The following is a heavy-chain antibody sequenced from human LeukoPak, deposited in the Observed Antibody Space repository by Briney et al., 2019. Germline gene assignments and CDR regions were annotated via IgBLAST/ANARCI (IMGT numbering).Heavy chain of an antibody. Sequence: GGSLRLSCAASGFTFSSYGMHWVRQAPGKGLEWVAFIRYDGSNKYYADSVKGRFTISKDNSESTLYLQMNSLRAEDTAVYYCAKDTRQTYYYGSGSSDYWGQGTLVTVSS. V-gene: IGHV3-30*02. CDR1: GFTFSSYG. CDR3: AKDTRQTYYYGSGSSDY. J-gene: IGHJ4*02. D-gene: IGHD3-10*01. CDR2: IRYDGSNK.